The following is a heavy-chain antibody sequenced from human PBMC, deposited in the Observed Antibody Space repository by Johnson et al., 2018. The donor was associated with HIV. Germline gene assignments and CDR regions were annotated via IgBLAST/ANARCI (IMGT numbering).Heavy chain of an antibody. Sequence: QVQLVESGGGVVQPGRSLRLSCAASGFTFSSYAMHWVRQAPGKGLEWVAVISYDGSEKYFADSVKGRFAISRDNSKNTLYLQMNSLRAEDTAVYYCARHSTSSTMGAFDIWGQGTMVTVSS. J-gene: IGHJ3*02. D-gene: IGHD6-6*01. CDR2: ISYDGSEK. CDR1: GFTFSSYA. V-gene: IGHV3-30*09. CDR3: ARHSTSSTMGAFDI.